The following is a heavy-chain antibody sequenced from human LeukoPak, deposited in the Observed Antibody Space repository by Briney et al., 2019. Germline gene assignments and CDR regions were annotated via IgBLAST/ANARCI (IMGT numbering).Heavy chain of an antibody. D-gene: IGHD2-2*02. Sequence: PGGSLRLSCAASGFTFSSHWMSWVRHAPGKGLEWVANIKQDGSEKYYVDSVKGRFTISRDNAKNSLYLQMNSLRAEDTAVYYCARAIRSDYWGQGTLVTVSS. CDR3: ARAIRSDY. J-gene: IGHJ4*02. CDR2: IKQDGSEK. CDR1: GFTFSSHW. V-gene: IGHV3-7*01.